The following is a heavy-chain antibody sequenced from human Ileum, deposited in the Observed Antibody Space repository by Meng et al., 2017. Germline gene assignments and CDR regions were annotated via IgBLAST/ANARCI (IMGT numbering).Heavy chain of an antibody. CDR1: GFPVSTYT. CDR2: LWHDGNTK. J-gene: IGHJ4*02. D-gene: IGHD1-26*01. CDR3: ATDSGGSPFDY. V-gene: IGHV3-33*08. Sequence: VQLVESWGGVVPPGRILILSCAASGFPVSTYTMHWVRQASGKGLEWVTVLWHDGNTKDYVDSVKGRFTISSDNSKNTLYLQMNSLRTEDTAVYYCATDSGGSPFDYWGQGTLVTVSS.